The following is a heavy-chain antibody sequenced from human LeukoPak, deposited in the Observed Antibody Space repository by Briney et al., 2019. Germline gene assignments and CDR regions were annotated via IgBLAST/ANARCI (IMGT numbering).Heavy chain of an antibody. CDR2: ISGSGGST. CDR3: AKEPGYSSGWYGVDY. CDR1: GFTFSSYA. D-gene: IGHD6-19*01. J-gene: IGHJ4*02. Sequence: GGSLRLSCAASGFTFSSYAMGWVRQAPGKGLEWVSAISGSGGSTYYADSVKGRFTISRDNSKNTLYLQMNSLRAEDTAVYYCAKEPGYSSGWYGVDYWGQGTLVTVSS. V-gene: IGHV3-23*01.